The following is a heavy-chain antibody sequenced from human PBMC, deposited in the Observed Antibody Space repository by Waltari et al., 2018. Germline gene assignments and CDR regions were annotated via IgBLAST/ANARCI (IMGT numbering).Heavy chain of an antibody. CDR2: ISYDGSKT. CDR3: AKDGVGVRAVIPFDY. D-gene: IGHD3-10*01. J-gene: IGHJ4*01. CDR1: GFTFSNPG. Sequence: QVQLVESGGGVVQPGRSLRLSCAASGFTFSNPGMHWVRQAPGKGLEWVALISYDGSKTFFTDSVKGRFTISRDNSKNMVYLQMNSLRAEDAAIYYCAKDGVGVRAVIPFDYWG. V-gene: IGHV3-30*18.